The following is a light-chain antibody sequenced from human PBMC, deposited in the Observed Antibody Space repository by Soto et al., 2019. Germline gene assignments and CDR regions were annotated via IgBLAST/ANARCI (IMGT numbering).Light chain of an antibody. CDR1: QSLLAGDDGNTY. V-gene: IGKV2-40*01. CDR3: LQRIEFPWT. CDR2: MVS. J-gene: IGKJ1*01. Sequence: DIVMTQTPLFLPVIPGEPAAISCRSSQSLLAGDDGNTYLDWYLQKPGQSPQLLIYMVSYRASGVPDRFSGSGSGTDFTLKISRVEAEDVGVYDCLQRIEFPWTFGQGTKVDIK.